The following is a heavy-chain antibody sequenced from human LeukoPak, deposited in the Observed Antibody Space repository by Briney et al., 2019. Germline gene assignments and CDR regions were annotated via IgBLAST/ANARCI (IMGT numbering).Heavy chain of an antibody. D-gene: IGHD6-13*01. CDR3: AKDSHPLSSSSWFFES. CDR2: LSATGDIT. Sequence: PGGSRRLSCAGSGFIFKNYVVTWVRQAPGKGLDWVSSLSATGDITYYADSVKGRFTVSRDNSNGTVFLQMNSLRAEDTAVYYCAKDSHPLSSSSWFFESWGQGTLVTVSS. V-gene: IGHV3-23*01. J-gene: IGHJ4*02. CDR1: GFIFKNYV.